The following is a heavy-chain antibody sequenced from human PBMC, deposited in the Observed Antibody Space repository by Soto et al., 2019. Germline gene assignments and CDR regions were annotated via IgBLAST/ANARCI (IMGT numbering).Heavy chain of an antibody. CDR2: INPSGGST. Sequence: ASVKVSCKASGYTFTSYYMHWVRQAPGQGLEWMGIINPSGGSTSYAQKFQGRVTMTRDTSTSTVYMELSSLRSEDTAVYYCARHVPAAGYYFGMDVWGQWTTVAVSS. J-gene: IGHJ6*01. D-gene: IGHD2-2*01. CDR1: GYTFTSYY. CDR3: ARHVPAAGYYFGMDV. V-gene: IGHV1-46*01.